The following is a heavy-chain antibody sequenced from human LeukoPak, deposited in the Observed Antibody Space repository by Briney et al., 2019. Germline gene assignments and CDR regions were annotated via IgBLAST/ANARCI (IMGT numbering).Heavy chain of an antibody. CDR3: ARDKVRTFDY. J-gene: IGHJ4*02. Sequence: GGSLRLSCAVSGFTFSDYYMSWIRQATGKGLEWVSYISSSGSAIYYADSVKGRFTISRDNAKNSLYLQMNSLRAEDTAVYYCARDKVRTFDYWGQGTLVTVSS. CDR2: ISSSGSAI. V-gene: IGHV3-11*01. CDR1: GFTFSDYY.